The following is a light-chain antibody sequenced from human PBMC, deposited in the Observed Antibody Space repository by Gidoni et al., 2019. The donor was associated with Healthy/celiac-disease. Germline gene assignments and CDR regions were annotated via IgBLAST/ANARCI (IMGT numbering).Light chain of an antibody. CDR3: QQRSNWPPLT. CDR2: DAS. V-gene: IGKV3-11*01. Sequence: EFVFTQSPATLSLSTGERATLCCSANHCVSSYVAWYQQKPGQAPRLLIYDASNRATGIPARFSGSGCGTDFTLTISSLEPEDFAVYYCQQRSNWPPLTFGEGTKVEIK. CDR1: HCVSSY. J-gene: IGKJ4*01.